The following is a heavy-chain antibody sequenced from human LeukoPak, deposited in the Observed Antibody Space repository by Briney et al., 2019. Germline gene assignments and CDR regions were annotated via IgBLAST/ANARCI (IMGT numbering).Heavy chain of an antibody. D-gene: IGHD1-26*01. CDR2: IYSGGST. CDR3: AKDPIFSGSYGVFDY. J-gene: IGHJ4*02. CDR1: GITVSSNY. Sequence: GGSLRLSCAASGITVSSNYMSWVRQAPGKGLEWVSVIYSGGSTYYADSVKGRFTISRDNSKNTLYLQMNSLRAEDTAVYYCAKDPIFSGSYGVFDYWGLGTLVTVSS. V-gene: IGHV3-53*01.